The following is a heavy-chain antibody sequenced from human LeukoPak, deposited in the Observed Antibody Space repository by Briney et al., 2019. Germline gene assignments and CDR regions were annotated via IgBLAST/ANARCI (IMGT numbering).Heavy chain of an antibody. V-gene: IGHV4-4*07. CDR2: IYTSGST. J-gene: IGHJ4*02. D-gene: IGHD2-15*01. CDR3: ARAVHCSGGSCYFDY. CDR1: GGSISSYS. Sequence: SETLSLTCTASGGSISSYSWSWIRQPAGKGLEWIGRIYTSGSTKYNPSLTSRVTMSVDKSKNQFSLKLRSVTAADTAVYYCARAVHCSGGSCYFDYWGQGTLVTVSS.